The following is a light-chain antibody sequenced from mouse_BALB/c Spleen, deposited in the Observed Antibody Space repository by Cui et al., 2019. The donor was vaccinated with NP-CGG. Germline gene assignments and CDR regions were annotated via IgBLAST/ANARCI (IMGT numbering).Light chain of an antibody. CDR3: ALWYSNHWV. CDR1: TGAVTTSNY. V-gene: IGLV1*01. CDR2: GTN. J-gene: IGLJ1*01. Sequence: QAVLTQVSALTTSPGETVTLTCRSSTGAVTTSNYANWVREKPDHLFTGLIGGTNNRAPGVPARFSGSLIGDKAALTITGAQTEDEAIYFCALWYSNHWVFGGGTKLTVL.